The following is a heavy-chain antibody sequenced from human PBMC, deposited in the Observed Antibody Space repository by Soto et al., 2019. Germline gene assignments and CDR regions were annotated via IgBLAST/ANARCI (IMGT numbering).Heavy chain of an antibody. CDR2: IDPSESYT. Sequence: PGGSLKISWQGSGYKFTIYWSSWVRQMPGKGLEWMGRIDPSESYTSYNPSFQGHVTISADKSSNTAHLQWSSLKASDTAMYYCAREIECVSSVRYSHYFYGMDVWGQGTTVTVSS. V-gene: IGHV5-10-1*01. D-gene: IGHD6-19*01. J-gene: IGHJ6*02. CDR1: GYKFTIYW. CDR3: AREIECVSSVRYSHYFYGMDV.